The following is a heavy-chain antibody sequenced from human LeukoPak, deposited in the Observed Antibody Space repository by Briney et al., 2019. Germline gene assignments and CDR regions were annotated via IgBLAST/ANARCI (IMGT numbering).Heavy chain of an antibody. CDR2: MNPNSGNT. V-gene: IGHV1-8*01. Sequence: ASVKVSCKASGYTFTSYDIDWVRQATGQGLEWMGWMNPNSGNTGYAQKFQGRVTMTRNTSISTAYMELSSLRSEDTAVYYCASGSYGDYFWFDPWGQGTLVTVSS. CDR1: GYTFTSYD. D-gene: IGHD4-17*01. CDR3: ASGSYGDYFWFDP. J-gene: IGHJ5*02.